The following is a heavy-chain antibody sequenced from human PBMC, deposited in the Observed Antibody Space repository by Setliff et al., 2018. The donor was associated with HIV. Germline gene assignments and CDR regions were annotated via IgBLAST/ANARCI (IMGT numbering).Heavy chain of an antibody. CDR3: AREAYNWNDGVDY. J-gene: IGHJ4*02. V-gene: IGHV4-59*11. CDR2: IYYSGST. Sequence: SETLSLTCTVSGGSISSHYWSWIRQPPGKGLEWIGSIYYSGSTNYNPSLKSRVTISVDTSKNQFSLKLSSVTAADTAVYYCAREAYNWNDGVDYWGQGTLVTVSS. CDR1: GGSISSHY. D-gene: IGHD1-20*01.